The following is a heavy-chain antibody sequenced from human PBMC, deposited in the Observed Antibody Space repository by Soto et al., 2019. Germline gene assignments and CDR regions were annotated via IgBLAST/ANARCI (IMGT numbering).Heavy chain of an antibody. Sequence: QVQLVESGGGVVQPGRSLRLSCAASGFTFSSYGMHWVRQAPGKGLEWVAVISYDGSNKYYADSVKGRFTISRDNSKHTLYLQMNSMRAEDTDVYYCATVDATVYDSSGYSGVVGAFDIWGQGTLVTVSS. CDR2: ISYDGSNK. J-gene: IGHJ3*02. V-gene: IGHV3-30*03. D-gene: IGHD3-22*01. CDR3: ATVDATVYDSSGYSGVVGAFDI. CDR1: GFTFSSYG.